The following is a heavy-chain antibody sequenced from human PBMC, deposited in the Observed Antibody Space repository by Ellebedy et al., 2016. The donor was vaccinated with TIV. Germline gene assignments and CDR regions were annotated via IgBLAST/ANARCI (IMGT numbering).Heavy chain of an antibody. J-gene: IGHJ4*02. CDR2: IKQDGSEK. CDR1: GFTSSSYW. V-gene: IGHV3-7*01. Sequence: PGGSLRLSCAASGFTSSSYWMSWVRQAPGKGLEGVAKIKQDGSEKYYVDSVKGRFTISRDNAKNSLYLQMNSLRAEDTAVYYCARVYDSIDYWGQGTLVTVSS. D-gene: IGHD3-22*01. CDR3: ARVYDSIDY.